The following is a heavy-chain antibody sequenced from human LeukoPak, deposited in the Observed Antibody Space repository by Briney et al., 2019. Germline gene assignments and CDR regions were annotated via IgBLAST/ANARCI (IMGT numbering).Heavy chain of an antibody. CDR2: IKQDGGEK. CDR3: ARDYRVVVAATPLAFFDY. J-gene: IGHJ4*02. Sequence: GGSLRLSCAASGFTFSSYWMSWVRQAPGKGLEWVANIKQDGGEKYYVDSVKGRFTISRDNAKNSLYLQMNSLRAEDTAVYYCARDYRVVVAATPLAFFDYWGQGTLVTVSS. CDR1: GFTFSSYW. D-gene: IGHD2-15*01. V-gene: IGHV3-7*01.